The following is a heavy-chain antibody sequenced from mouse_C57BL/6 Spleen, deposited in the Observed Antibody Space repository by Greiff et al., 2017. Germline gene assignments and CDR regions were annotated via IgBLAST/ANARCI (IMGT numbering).Heavy chain of an antibody. CDR2: IDPETGGT. CDR3: TREGGYYGSGLDY. D-gene: IGHD1-1*01. V-gene: IGHV1-15*01. CDR1: GYTFTDYE. Sequence: QVQLQQSGAELVRPGASVTLSCKASGYTFTDYEMHWVKQTPVHGLEWIGAIDPETGGTAYNQKFKGKAILTADKYSSTAYMELRSLTSEDSAVYYCTREGGYYGSGLDYWGQGTTLTVSS. J-gene: IGHJ2*01.